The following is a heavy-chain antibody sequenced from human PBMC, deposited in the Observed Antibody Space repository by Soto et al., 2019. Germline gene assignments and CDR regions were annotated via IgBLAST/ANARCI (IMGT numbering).Heavy chain of an antibody. CDR1: GFTFSTYA. CDR2: ISSNGRST. Sequence: LRLSCATSGFTFSTYAMHWVRQAPGKGLEYVSAISSNGRSTYYSNSVEGRFTISRDNSKNTLYLQMDSLRAEDMAVYYCARDRCTNGVCYAPSDYWGQGTLVTVSS. J-gene: IGHJ4*02. D-gene: IGHD2-8*01. V-gene: IGHV3-64*01. CDR3: ARDRCTNGVCYAPSDY.